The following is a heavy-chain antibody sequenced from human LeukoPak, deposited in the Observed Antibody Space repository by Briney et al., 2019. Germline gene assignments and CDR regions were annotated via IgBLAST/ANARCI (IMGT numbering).Heavy chain of an antibody. CDR1: GGTFSSYA. J-gene: IGHJ4*02. V-gene: IGHV1-69*13. CDR3: ATPTVGAIKEDLFDY. Sequence: SVKVPCKASGGTFSSYAISWVRQAPGQGLEWMGGIIPIFGTANYAQKFQGRVTITADESTSTAYMELSSLRSEDTAVYYCATPTVGAIKEDLFDYWGQGTLVTVSS. D-gene: IGHD1-26*01. CDR2: IIPIFGTA.